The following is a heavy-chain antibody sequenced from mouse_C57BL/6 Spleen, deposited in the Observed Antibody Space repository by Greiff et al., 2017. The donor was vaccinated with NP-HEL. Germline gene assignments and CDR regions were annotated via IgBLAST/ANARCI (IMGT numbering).Heavy chain of an antibody. CDR1: GYTFTSYW. D-gene: IGHD1-1*01. CDR2: IDPSDSYT. J-gene: IGHJ4*01. Sequence: QVQLQQSGAELVRPGTSVKLSCKASGYTFTSYWMHWVKQRPGQGLEWIGVIDPSDSYTNYNQKFKGKATLIVDTSSSTAYMQLSSLTSEDSAVYYCARKTTVECYAMDYWGQGTSVTVSS. CDR3: ARKTTVECYAMDY. V-gene: IGHV1-59*01.